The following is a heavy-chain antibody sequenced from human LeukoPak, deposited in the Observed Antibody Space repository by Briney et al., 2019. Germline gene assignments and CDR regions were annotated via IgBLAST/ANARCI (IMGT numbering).Heavy chain of an antibody. D-gene: IGHD6-13*01. CDR1: GFTFTDYW. CDR3: ATSRAAAGCD. CDR2: IGQDGSNK. V-gene: IGHV3-7*03. J-gene: IGHJ4*02. Sequence: GGSLRLSCAASGFTFTDYWMSWVRQAPGKGLEWVANIGQDGSNKFYVASVKGRFSISRDNAKNSVFLQMNNLRVEDTAIYYCATSRAAAGCDGGQETRVTVSS.